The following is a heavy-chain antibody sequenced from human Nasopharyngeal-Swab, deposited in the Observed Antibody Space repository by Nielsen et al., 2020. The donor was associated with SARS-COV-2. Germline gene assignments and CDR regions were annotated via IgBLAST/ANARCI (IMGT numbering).Heavy chain of an antibody. V-gene: IGHV3-23*01. Sequence: VRQMPGKGLEWVSAISGSGASTYYADSVKGRFTISRHNSKNTLYLEMNSLRADDTAVYYCAKDTRDLDIGVGYYYYYGMDVWGQGTTVTVSS. J-gene: IGHJ6*02. CDR2: ISGSGAST. CDR3: AKDTRDLDIGVGYYYYYGMDV. D-gene: IGHD2-2*03.